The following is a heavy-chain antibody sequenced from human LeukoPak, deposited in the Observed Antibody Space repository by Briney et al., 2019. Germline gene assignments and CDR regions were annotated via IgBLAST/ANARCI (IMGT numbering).Heavy chain of an antibody. CDR2: FDPEDGET. J-gene: IGHJ5*02. CDR1: GYTLTELS. Sequence: ASVKVSCKVSGYTLTELSMHWVRQAPGKGLEWMGGFDPEDGETIYAQKFQGGVTMTEDTSTDTAYMELSSLRSEDTAVYYCATGSHPRKHAGNWFDPWGQGTLVTVSS. V-gene: IGHV1-24*01. CDR3: ATGSHPRKHAGNWFDP. D-gene: IGHD1-26*01.